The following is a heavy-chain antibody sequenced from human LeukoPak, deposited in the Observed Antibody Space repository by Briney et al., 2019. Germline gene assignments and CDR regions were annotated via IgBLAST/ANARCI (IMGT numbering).Heavy chain of an antibody. V-gene: IGHV3-23*01. CDR2: ISGSGGST. J-gene: IGHJ4*02. Sequence: GGSLRLSCAASGFTFNSYAMSWIRQAPGKGLEWVSAISGSGGSTYYADSVKGRFTISRDNSKNTLYLQMNSLSAEDTAVYYCAKGDGYHPYWGQGTLVTVSS. D-gene: IGHD5-24*01. CDR1: GFTFNSYA. CDR3: AKGDGYHPY.